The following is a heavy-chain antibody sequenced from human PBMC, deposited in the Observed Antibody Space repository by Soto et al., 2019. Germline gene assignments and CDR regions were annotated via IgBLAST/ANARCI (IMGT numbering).Heavy chain of an antibody. Sequence: GGSLRLSCAASGFTFSNYNMNWVRQAPGKGLEWVSSISSSSFYIYYADSVKGRFTISRDNAKNSLYLQMNSLRAEDTAVYYCSILRFLEWSHLAYGMAVWAQGTTVTGS. D-gene: IGHD3-3*01. CDR2: ISSSSFYI. CDR3: SILRFLEWSHLAYGMAV. CDR1: GFTFSNYN. V-gene: IGHV3-21*01. J-gene: IGHJ6*02.